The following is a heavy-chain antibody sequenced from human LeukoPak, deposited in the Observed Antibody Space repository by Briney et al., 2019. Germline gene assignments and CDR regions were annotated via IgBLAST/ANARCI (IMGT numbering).Heavy chain of an antibody. D-gene: IGHD1-14*01. Sequence: GGSLRLACAASGFTFRSHLMHYVRQAQKTGLGWVSSVKSAGTATNYADSVKGRLTLSRDNAQNTLYLQMNSLRVEDTAVYYCVRKFATGDWGQGTLVTVSS. CDR2: VKSAGTAT. CDR1: GFTFRSHL. J-gene: IGHJ4*02. CDR3: VRKFATGD. V-gene: IGHV3-74*01.